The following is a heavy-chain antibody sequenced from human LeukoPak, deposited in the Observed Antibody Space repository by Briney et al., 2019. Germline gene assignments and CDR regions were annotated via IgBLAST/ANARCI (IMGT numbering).Heavy chain of an antibody. D-gene: IGHD5-24*01. Sequence: GGSLRLSCAASGFTFSSYAMHWVRQAPGKGLEWVAVISYDGSNKYYADSVKGRFTISRDNSKNTLYLQMNSLRAEDTAVYYCARWGWLQLEDYYYGMDVWGQGTTVTVSS. J-gene: IGHJ6*02. V-gene: IGHV3-30-3*01. CDR2: ISYDGSNK. CDR3: ARWGWLQLEDYYYGMDV. CDR1: GFTFSSYA.